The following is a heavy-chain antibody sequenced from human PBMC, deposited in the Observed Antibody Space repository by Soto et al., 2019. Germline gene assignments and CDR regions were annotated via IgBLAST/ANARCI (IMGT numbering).Heavy chain of an antibody. CDR2: IIPIFGTA. D-gene: IGHD3-22*01. J-gene: IGHJ4*02. CDR3: VRTGKTYYYDSSGYLSFDY. CDR1: GGTFSSYA. V-gene: IGHV1-69*06. Sequence: ASVKVSCKASGGTFSSYAISWVRQAPGQGLEWMGGIIPIFGTANYAQKFQGRVTITADKSTSTAYMELGSLRSEDTAVYYCVRTGKTYYYDSSGYLSFDYWGQGTLVTVSS.